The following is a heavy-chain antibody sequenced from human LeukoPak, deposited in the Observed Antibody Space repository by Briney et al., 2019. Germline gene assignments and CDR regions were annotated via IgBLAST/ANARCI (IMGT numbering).Heavy chain of an antibody. J-gene: IGHJ4*02. CDR2: FYYTGST. V-gene: IGHV4-39*02. CDR3: ARDDVVTPQAFDY. Sequence: PSETLSLTCTVSGGSISSNGYYWGWIRQPPGKGLEWIGSFYYTGSTFYSPSLKSRVTISVDTSKNQFSLKLSSVTAADTAVYYCARDDVVTPQAFDYWGQGTLVTVSS. CDR1: GGSISSNGYY. D-gene: IGHD3-22*01.